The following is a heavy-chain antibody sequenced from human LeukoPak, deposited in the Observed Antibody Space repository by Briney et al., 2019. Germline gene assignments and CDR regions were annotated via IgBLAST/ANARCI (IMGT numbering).Heavy chain of an antibody. CDR1: GFSFSTYG. CDR3: ARRSGWLQNQSSADQPNFDY. J-gene: IGHJ4*02. CDR2: ISGSGGST. D-gene: IGHD5-24*01. V-gene: IGHV3-21*01. Sequence: PGGSLRLSCAASGFSFSTYGMHWVRQAPGKGLEWVSAISGSGGSTYYADSVKGRFTISRDNAKNSLYLHMNSLRAEDTAVYYCARRSGWLQNQSSADQPNFDYWGQGALVTVSS.